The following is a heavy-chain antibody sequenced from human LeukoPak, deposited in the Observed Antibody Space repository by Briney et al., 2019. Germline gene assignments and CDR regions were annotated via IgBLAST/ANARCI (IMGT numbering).Heavy chain of an antibody. V-gene: IGHV4-59*01. CDR1: SRSISNYY. D-gene: IGHD3-10*01. Sequence: SETLSLTCTVSSRSISNYYWSWIRQPPGKGPEWIGYIYYSGSSKYNPSLKSRVTISVDTSKNQFSLRLSSVTAADTAVYYCAREFGDYVDYWGQGTLVTVSS. CDR2: IYYSGSS. CDR3: AREFGDYVDY. J-gene: IGHJ4*02.